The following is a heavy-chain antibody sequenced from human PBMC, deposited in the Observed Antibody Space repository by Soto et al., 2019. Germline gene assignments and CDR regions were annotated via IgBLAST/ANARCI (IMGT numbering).Heavy chain of an antibody. V-gene: IGHV4-59*01. J-gene: IGHJ4*02. Sequence: PSETLSLTCTVSGGSISSSYWHWIRQPPGKGLEWIGYIYYSGSTSYNPSLKSRVTISIDTSKNQFSLKLNSVTAADTAVFYCAKGPWSWEFDYWGQGSLVTVSS. CDR2: IYYSGST. D-gene: IGHD3-10*01. CDR1: GGSISSSY. CDR3: AKGPWSWEFDY.